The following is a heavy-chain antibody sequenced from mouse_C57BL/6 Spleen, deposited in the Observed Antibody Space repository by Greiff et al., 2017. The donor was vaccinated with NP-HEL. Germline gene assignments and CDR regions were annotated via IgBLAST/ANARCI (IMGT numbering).Heavy chain of an antibody. CDR2: IRLKSDNYAT. D-gene: IGHD2-5*01. CDR1: GFTFSNYW. Sequence: EVKVEESGGGLVQPGGSMKLSCVASGFTFSNYWMNWVRQSPEKGLEWVAQIRLKSDNYATHYAESVKGRFTISRDDSKSSVYLQMNNLRAEDTGIYYCVDSTGFAYWGQRTLVTVSA. CDR3: VDSTGFAY. V-gene: IGHV6-3*01. J-gene: IGHJ3*01.